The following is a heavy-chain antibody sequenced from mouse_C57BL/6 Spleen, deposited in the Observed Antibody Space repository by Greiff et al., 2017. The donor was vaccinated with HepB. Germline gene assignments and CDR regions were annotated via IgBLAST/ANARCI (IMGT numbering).Heavy chain of an antibody. V-gene: IGHV1-69*01. J-gene: IGHJ3*01. CDR2: IDPSDSYT. Sequence: QVQLQQSGAELVMPGASVKLSCKASGYTFTSYWMHWVKQRPGQGLEWIGEIDPSDSYTNYNQKFKGKSTLTVDKSSSTAYMQLSSLTSEDSAVYYCARDPWFAYWGQGTLVTVSA. CDR3: ARDPWFAY. CDR1: GYTFTSYW.